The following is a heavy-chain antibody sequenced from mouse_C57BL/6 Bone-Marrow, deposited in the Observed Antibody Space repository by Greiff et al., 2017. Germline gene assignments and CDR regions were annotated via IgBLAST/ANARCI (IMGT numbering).Heavy chain of an antibody. J-gene: IGHJ1*03. CDR2: IYPGDGDT. V-gene: IGHV1-82*01. Sequence: QVQLQQSGPELVKPGASVKISCKASGYAFSSSWMNWVKQRPGKGLEWIGRIYPGDGDTNYNGKFKGKATLTADKSSSTAYMQLSSLTSEDSAVYFCARSGDLLGYFDVWGTGTTVTVSS. D-gene: IGHD2-1*01. CDR3: ARSGDLLGYFDV. CDR1: GYAFSSSW.